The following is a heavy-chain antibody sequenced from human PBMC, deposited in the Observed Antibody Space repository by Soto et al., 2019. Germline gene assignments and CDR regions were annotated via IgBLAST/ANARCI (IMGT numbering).Heavy chain of an antibody. Sequence: GGSLRLSCAASGFTVSSNYMSWVRQAPGKGLEWVSVIYSGGCTYYADSVKGRFTISRDNSKNTLYLQMNSLRAEDTAVYYCARARDCSGGSCYQPFDYWGQGTLVTVSS. D-gene: IGHD2-15*01. V-gene: IGHV3-66*01. J-gene: IGHJ4*02. CDR1: GFTVSSNY. CDR2: IYSGGCT. CDR3: ARARDCSGGSCYQPFDY.